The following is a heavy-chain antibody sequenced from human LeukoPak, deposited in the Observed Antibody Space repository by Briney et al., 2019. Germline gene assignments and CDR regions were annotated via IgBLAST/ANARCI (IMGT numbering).Heavy chain of an antibody. CDR3: ALKGDYVDQPSDY. Sequence: SVKVSCKASGYTFTSYGISWVRQAPGQGLEWMGGIIPIFGTANYAQKFQGRVTITADESTSTAYMELSSLRSEDTAVYYCALKGDYVDQPSDYWGQGTLVTVSS. CDR1: GYTFTSYG. V-gene: IGHV1-69*13. D-gene: IGHD4-17*01. CDR2: IIPIFGTA. J-gene: IGHJ4*02.